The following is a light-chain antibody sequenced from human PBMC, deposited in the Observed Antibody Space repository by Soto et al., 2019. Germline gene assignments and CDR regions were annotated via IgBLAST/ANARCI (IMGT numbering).Light chain of an antibody. CDR2: YAS. J-gene: IGKJ2*01. CDR3: QQYNSYPYT. CDR1: QSISTF. Sequence: DILMTQSPSALPASVGDRVTITCRASQSISTFLAWYQQKPGKAPNLLIYYASNLQSGVPSRFGGSGSGTEFSLTISTLQPDDFATYYCQQYNSYPYTFGQGTKLEIK. V-gene: IGKV1-5*03.